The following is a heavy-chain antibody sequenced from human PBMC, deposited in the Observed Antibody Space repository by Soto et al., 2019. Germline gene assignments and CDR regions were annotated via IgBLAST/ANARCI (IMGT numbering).Heavy chain of an antibody. CDR3: ARGLYLAYGQDF. Sequence: EVQLVESGGGLVQPGGSLRLSCAASGFTFPDYWTNWVHQVPGKGLVWFSGIKGDETTTGYEDSVKGRFTISRDNAKNTVYLQMSSLRAEDTAVYYCARGLYLAYGQDFWGQGILVTVSS. CDR1: GFTFPDYW. J-gene: IGHJ4*02. V-gene: IGHV3-74*01. CDR2: IKGDETTT. D-gene: IGHD4-17*01.